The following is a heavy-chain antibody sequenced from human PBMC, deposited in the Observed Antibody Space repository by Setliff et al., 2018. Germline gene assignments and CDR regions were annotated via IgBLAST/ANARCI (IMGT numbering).Heavy chain of an antibody. CDR3: ARDRGSGLLWFGGKSYYYGMDV. V-gene: IGHV4-61*08. J-gene: IGHJ6*02. CDR2: IYYSGST. D-gene: IGHD3-10*01. CDR1: GGSISSGDYY. Sequence: KTSETLSLTCTVSGGSISSGDYYWSWIRQPPGKGLEWIGYIYYSGSTYYNPSLKSRVTISVDTSKNQFSLKLSSVTAADTAVYYCARDRGSGLLWFGGKSYYYGMDVWGQGTTVTVS.